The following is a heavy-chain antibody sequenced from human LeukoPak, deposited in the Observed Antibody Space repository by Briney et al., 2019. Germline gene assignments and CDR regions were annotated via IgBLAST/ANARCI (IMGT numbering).Heavy chain of an antibody. Sequence: SETLSLTCTVSGGSITSYWSWIRQPPGKGLEWIGYIYYSGSTNYNPSLKSRVTMPIDTSKNQFSLKLSSVTAADTAVYYCARDFRGNYGSRGMDVWGQGTTVTVSS. J-gene: IGHJ6*02. CDR2: IYYSGST. CDR3: ARDFRGNYGSRGMDV. D-gene: IGHD1-26*01. CDR1: GGSITSY. V-gene: IGHV4-59*01.